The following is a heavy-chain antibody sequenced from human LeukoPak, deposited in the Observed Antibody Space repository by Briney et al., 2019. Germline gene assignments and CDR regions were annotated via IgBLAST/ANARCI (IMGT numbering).Heavy chain of an antibody. D-gene: IGHD5-18*01. CDR3: AITGYSYAYDY. CDR2: ISSSSTI. Sequence: GGSLRLSCAASGFTFSSYSMNWVRQAPGKGLEWVSYISSSSTIYYADSVKGRFTISRDNAKNSLYLQMNSLRAEDTAVYYCAITGYSYAYDYWGQGTLVTVSS. CDR1: GFTFSSYS. V-gene: IGHV3-48*01. J-gene: IGHJ4*02.